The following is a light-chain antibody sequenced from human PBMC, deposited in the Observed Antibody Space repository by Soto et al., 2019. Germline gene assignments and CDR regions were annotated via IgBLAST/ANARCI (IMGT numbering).Light chain of an antibody. CDR2: DAS. J-gene: IGKJ4*01. CDR3: QQRSNWPSLT. CDR1: QSISSW. Sequence: DIQMTQSPSTLSASVGDRVTITCRASQSISSWLAWYQQKPGKAPKLLIYDASNRATGIPARFSGSGSGTDFTLTISSLEPEDFAVYYCQQRSNWPSLTFGGGTTVEIK. V-gene: IGKV1-5*01.